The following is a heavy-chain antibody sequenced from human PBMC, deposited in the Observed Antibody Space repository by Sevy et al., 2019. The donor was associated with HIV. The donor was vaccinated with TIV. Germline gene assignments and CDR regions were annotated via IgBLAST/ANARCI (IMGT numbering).Heavy chain of an antibody. Sequence: SETSLTCTVSGGSVSSGSYYWSWIRQPPGKGLEWIGYIYYSGSTNYNPSLKSRVTISVDTSKNQFSLKLGSVTAADTAVYYCARTYYYDSSGYYYLAYWGQGTLVTVSS. V-gene: IGHV4-61*01. CDR1: GGSVSSGSYY. J-gene: IGHJ4*02. CDR3: ARTYYYDSSGYYYLAY. CDR2: IYYSGST. D-gene: IGHD3-22*01.